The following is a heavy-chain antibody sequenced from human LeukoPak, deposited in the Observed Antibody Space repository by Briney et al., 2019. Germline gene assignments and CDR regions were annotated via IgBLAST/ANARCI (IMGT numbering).Heavy chain of an antibody. CDR2: ISYDGSNK. CDR3: ARGSRIAAAGTSFDY. CDR1: GFTSSSYA. V-gene: IGHV3-30-3*01. J-gene: IGHJ4*02. Sequence: GRSLRPSCAASGFTSSSYAVHWVRQAANKGLGWVAVISYDGSNKYYADSVKGRFTISRDNSTDTLYLQMNSLGAEDTAVYYCARGSRIAAAGTSFDYWGQGTLVTVSS. D-gene: IGHD6-13*01.